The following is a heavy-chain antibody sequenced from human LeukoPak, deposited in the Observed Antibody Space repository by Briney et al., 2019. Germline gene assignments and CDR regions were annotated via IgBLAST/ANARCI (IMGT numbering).Heavy chain of an antibody. CDR3: ASFGGSGYYRTFDY. CDR1: CGSFSGYY. V-gene: IGHV4-34*01. Sequence: SETLSLTCAVYCGSFSGYYWSWIRHPPGKGLEWIGEINHCGSTNYNPSLKSRVTISVDTSKNQFSLKLSSVTAADTAVYYCASFGGSGYYRTFDYWGQGTLVTVSS. J-gene: IGHJ4*02. D-gene: IGHD3-22*01. CDR2: INHCGST.